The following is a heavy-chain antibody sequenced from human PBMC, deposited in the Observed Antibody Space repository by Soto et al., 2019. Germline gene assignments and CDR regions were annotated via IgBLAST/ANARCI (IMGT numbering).Heavy chain of an antibody. V-gene: IGHV3-30-3*01. J-gene: IGHJ4*02. CDR1: GFTFSSYA. CDR3: ARPYYDILTGYVY. Sequence: ESGGGVVPPGRSLRLSCAASGFTFSSYAMHWVRQAPGKGLEWVAVISYDGSNKYYADSVKGRFTISRDNSKNTLYLQMNSLRAEDTAVYYCARPYYDILTGYVYWGQGTLVTVSS. CDR2: ISYDGSNK. D-gene: IGHD3-9*01.